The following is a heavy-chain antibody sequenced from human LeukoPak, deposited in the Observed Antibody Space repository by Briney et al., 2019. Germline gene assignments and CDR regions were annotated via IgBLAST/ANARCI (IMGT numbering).Heavy chain of an antibody. Sequence: PGGSLRLSCLASGFTFSDYYMSWVRQAPGKGLEWISYMSSRGYPTYYAESVKARFTISRDNAKNTLYLQMHNLRTDDTAVYFCARVGIALTSPFDYWGLGTLVAVSS. CDR3: ARVGIALTSPFDY. V-gene: IGHV3-11*01. D-gene: IGHD1-1*01. J-gene: IGHJ4*02. CDR2: MSSRGYPT. CDR1: GFTFSDYY.